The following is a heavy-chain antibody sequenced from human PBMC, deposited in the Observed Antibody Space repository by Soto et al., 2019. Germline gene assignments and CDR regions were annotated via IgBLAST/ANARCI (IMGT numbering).Heavy chain of an antibody. J-gene: IGHJ3*02. CDR3: ARVSIVATTDAIDI. CDR2: ISSSSSYI. V-gene: IGHV3-21*01. CDR1: GFTFSSYS. D-gene: IGHD5-12*01. Sequence: PGGSLRLSCAASGFTFSSYSMNWVRQAPGKGLEWVSSISSSSSYIYYADSVKGRFTISRDNAKNSLYLQMNSLRAEDTAVYYCARVSIVATTDAIDIRGQGTMVTVSS.